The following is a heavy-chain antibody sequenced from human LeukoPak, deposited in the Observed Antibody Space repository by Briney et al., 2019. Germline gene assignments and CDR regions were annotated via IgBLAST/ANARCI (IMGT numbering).Heavy chain of an antibody. D-gene: IGHD6-6*01. CDR3: ARISAGRYGMDV. CDR2: VYYTGST. CDR1: GGSVTSGGYY. J-gene: IGHJ6*02. Sequence: SETLSLTCTVSGGSVTSGGYYWSWIRQHPGKGLEWIGYVYYTGSTYYNPSLKSRVTISPDTSKNQFSLKVTSVTVADTAVYYCARISAGRYGMDVWGQGTTVTVSS. V-gene: IGHV4-31*03.